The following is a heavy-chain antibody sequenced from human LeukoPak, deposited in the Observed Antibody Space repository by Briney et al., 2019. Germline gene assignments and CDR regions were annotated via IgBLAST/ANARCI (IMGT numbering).Heavy chain of an antibody. CDR1: GGSFSGYY. V-gene: IGHV4-34*01. CDR3: ARDRADISGYYLDY. Sequence: PSETLSLTCAVYGGSFSGYYWSWIRQPPGKGLEWIGEINHSGSTNYNPSLKSRVTISVDTSKNQFSLKLSSVTAADTAVYYCARDRADISGYYLDYWGQGTLVTVSS. CDR2: INHSGST. D-gene: IGHD3-22*01. J-gene: IGHJ4*02.